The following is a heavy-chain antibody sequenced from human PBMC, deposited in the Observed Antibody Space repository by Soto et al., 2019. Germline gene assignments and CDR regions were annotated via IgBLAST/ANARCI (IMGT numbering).Heavy chain of an antibody. CDR2: ISPDGGRT. D-gene: IGHD1-26*01. CDR3: ARDGWWELLGAFDI. CDR1: GYTFTTYY. Sequence: ASVKVSCKASGYTFTTYYMHWVRQAPGQGLEWMGIISPDGGRTSYAQKFQGRVTMTRDTSTSTVYMELSSLRSEDTAVYYCARDGWWELLGAFDIWGQGTMVTVSS. V-gene: IGHV1-46*01. J-gene: IGHJ3*02.